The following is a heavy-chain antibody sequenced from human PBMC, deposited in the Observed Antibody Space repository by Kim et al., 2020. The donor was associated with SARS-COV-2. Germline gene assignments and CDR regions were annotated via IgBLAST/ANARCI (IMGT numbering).Heavy chain of an antibody. Sequence: QKFQGRVTITKDTSAKTAYMELSSLRSEDTAVYYCARGHRNSSGYCSFDYWGQGTLVTVSS. CDR3: ARGHRNSSGYCSFDY. D-gene: IGHD3-22*01. J-gene: IGHJ4*02. V-gene: IGHV1-3*01.